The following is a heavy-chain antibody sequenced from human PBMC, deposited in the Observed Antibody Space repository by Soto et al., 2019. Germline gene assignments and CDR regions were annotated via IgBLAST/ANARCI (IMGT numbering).Heavy chain of an antibody. CDR1: GYTFTSYG. J-gene: IGHJ4*02. CDR2: ISTYNGNT. Sequence: ASVKVSCKASGYTFTSYGISWVRQAPGQGLEWMGWISTYNGNTKYAQKLQGRVTMTTDTSTSTAYMELRSLRSDDAAVFYCAREMVRGVGSDYWGQGTLVTVS. CDR3: AREMVRGVGSDY. V-gene: IGHV1-18*01. D-gene: IGHD3-10*01.